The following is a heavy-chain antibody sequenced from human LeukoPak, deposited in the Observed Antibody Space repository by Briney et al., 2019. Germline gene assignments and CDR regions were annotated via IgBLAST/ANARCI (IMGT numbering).Heavy chain of an antibody. CDR1: GFTFSSYS. D-gene: IGHD3-9*01. V-gene: IGHV3-21*01. CDR2: ISSSSSYI. CDR3: ASWVDILTGYYTDHGY. J-gene: IGHJ4*02. Sequence: GGSLRLSCAASGFTFSSYSMNWVRQAPGKGLEWVSSISSSSSYIYYADSVKGRFTISRDNAKNSLYLQMNSLRAEDTAVYYCASWVDILTGYYTDHGYWGQGTLVTVSS.